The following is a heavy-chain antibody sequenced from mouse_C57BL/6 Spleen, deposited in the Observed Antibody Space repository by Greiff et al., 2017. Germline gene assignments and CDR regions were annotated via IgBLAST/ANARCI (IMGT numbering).Heavy chain of an antibody. CDR3: ARWGITTVVATSPYAMDY. CDR1: GYTFTSYW. D-gene: IGHD1-1*01. J-gene: IGHJ4*01. CDR2: INPSNGGT. Sequence: QVQLQQPGTELVKPGASVKLSCKASGYTFTSYWMHWVKQRPGQGLEWIGNINPSNGGTNYNEKFKSKATLTVDKSSSTAYMQLSSLTSEDSAVYYCARWGITTVVATSPYAMDYWGQGTSVTVSS. V-gene: IGHV1-53*01.